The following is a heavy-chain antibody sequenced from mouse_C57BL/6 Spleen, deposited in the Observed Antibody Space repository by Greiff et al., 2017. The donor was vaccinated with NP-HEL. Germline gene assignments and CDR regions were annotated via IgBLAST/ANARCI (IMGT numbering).Heavy chain of an antibody. D-gene: IGHD1-1*01. CDR3: AREDYHGPYAMDY. CDR1: GYTFTSYW. Sequence: VQLQQPGAELVKPGASVKLSCKASGYTFTSYWMHWVKQRPGQGLEWIGMIHPNSGSTNYNEKFKSKATLTVDKSSSTAYMQLSSLTSEDSAVYYCAREDYHGPYAMDYWGQGTSVTVSS. CDR2: IHPNSGST. J-gene: IGHJ4*01. V-gene: IGHV1-64*01.